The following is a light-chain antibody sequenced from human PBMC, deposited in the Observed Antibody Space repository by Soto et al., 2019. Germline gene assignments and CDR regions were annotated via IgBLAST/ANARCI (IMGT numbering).Light chain of an antibody. CDR2: EVT. CDR3: TSYGGSNTWV. Sequence: QSALTQPPSASGSPGQSVTISCTGTSSDVGRYNYVSWFQQHPGKAPKLIIFEVTRRPSGVPDRFSGSKSGNTASLTVSGLQAEDEADYYCTSYGGSNTWVCGGGTKLTVL. J-gene: IGLJ3*02. CDR1: SSDVGRYNY. V-gene: IGLV2-8*01.